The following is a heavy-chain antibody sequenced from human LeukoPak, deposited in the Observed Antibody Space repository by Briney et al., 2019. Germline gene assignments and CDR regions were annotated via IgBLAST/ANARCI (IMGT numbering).Heavy chain of an antibody. CDR3: AKTTAGYSSGRYPGWPVDY. D-gene: IGHD6-19*01. Sequence: GGSLRLSCAASGFTFRSYAIYWVRQAPGKGLEWVSGISGSGGDTYFADSVKGRFTISRDNSKNTVFLQMDSLRDEDTAVYHCAKTTAGYSSGRYPGWPVDYWGQGTLVTVSS. J-gene: IGHJ4*02. CDR1: GFTFRSYA. V-gene: IGHV3-23*01. CDR2: ISGSGGDT.